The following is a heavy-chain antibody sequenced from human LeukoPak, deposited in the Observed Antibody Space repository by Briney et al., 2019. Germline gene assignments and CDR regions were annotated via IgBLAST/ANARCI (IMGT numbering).Heavy chain of an antibody. CDR3: GTIAAAEYY. Sequence: GGSLRLSCAASGFTFSDYYMGWVRQAPGKGLEWVSYIDIISTYTNYADSVKGRFTISRDNSKNSLYLQMNSLRAEDTAVYYCGTIAAAEYYWGQGTLVTVSS. CDR1: GFTFSDYY. V-gene: IGHV3-11*03. D-gene: IGHD6-13*01. J-gene: IGHJ4*02. CDR2: IDIISTYT.